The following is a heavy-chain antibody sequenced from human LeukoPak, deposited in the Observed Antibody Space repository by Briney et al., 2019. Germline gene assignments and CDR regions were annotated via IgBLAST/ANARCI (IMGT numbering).Heavy chain of an antibody. D-gene: IGHD2-21*01. CDR2: ISGDGART. J-gene: IGHJ4*02. V-gene: IGHV3-23*01. Sequence: GGSLRLSCAASGFSFNNYVMSWVRQAPGKGLEWVSAISGDGARTYYADSVKGRFTISRDNSKSTLDLQMNSLRAEDTAIYYCAKTVVVITFRFDSWGQGSLVTVSS. CDR3: AKTVVVITFRFDS. CDR1: GFSFNNYV.